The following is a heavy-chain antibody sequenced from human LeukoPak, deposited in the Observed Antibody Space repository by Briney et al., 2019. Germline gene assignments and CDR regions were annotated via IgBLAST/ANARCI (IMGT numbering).Heavy chain of an antibody. CDR3: ARAVTRPYNWFDP. J-gene: IGHJ5*02. V-gene: IGHV3-30-3*01. CDR1: GFTFSSDW. CDR2: ISYDGSNK. Sequence: GGSLRLSCVVSGFTFSSDWMTWVRQAPGKGLEWVAVISYDGSNKYYADSVKGRFTISRDNSKNTLYLQMNSLRAEDTAVYYCARAVTRPYNWFDPWGQGTLVTVSS. D-gene: IGHD4-17*01.